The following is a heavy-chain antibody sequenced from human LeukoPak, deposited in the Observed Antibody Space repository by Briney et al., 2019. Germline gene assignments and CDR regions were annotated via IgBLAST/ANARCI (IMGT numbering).Heavy chain of an antibody. CDR1: TVTLSPYG. J-gene: IGHJ5*02. CDR3: AKEGTPLVSTWYYL. V-gene: IGHV3-30*18. CDR2: ITYEGGTQ. D-gene: IGHD6-13*01. Sequence: PGMSLRLSCAASTVTLSPYGRERLRQAPGKGLEWVAVITYEGGTQHYADSVKGRFIISRDNPRNTLYLQMNILRTEDTAVYYGAKEGTPLVSTWYYLCGQGTQVIVSS.